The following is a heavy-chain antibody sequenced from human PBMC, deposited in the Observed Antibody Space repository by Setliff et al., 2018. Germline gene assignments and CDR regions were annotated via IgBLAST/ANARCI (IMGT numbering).Heavy chain of an antibody. Sequence: PSETLSLTCSVSGDSISSSSYYWGWIRQSPGKGLEWIGSINYSGTTYYNPSLQSRVSISRDTSQNRFSLEVTSVTATDTAMYYSARLPGDCSGGRCYGYYTFDIWGQGTMVTVSS. CDR2: INYSGTT. CDR3: ARLPGDCSGGRCYGYYTFDI. J-gene: IGHJ3*02. CDR1: GDSISSSSYY. V-gene: IGHV4-39*01. D-gene: IGHD2-15*01.